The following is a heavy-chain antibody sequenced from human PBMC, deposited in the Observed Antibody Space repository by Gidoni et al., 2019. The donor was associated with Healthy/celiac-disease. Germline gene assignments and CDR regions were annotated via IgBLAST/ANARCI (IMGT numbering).Heavy chain of an antibody. CDR3: ARNYDSSGYSFSPSSY. J-gene: IGHJ4*02. D-gene: IGHD3-22*01. CDR1: GFTFSSYA. CDR2: ISGSGSST. Sequence: RLSCAASGFTFSSYAMSWVRQAPGKGLEWVSAISGSGSSTYYADSVKGRFTISRDNSKNTLYLQMNSLRAEDTAVYYGARNYDSSGYSFSPSSYWGQGTLVTVSS. V-gene: IGHV3-23*01.